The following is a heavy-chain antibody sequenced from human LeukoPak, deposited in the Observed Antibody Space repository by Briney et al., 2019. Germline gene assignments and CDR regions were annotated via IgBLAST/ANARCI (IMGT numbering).Heavy chain of an antibody. CDR3: AREFVYDFWSGYSANYYYMDV. J-gene: IGHJ6*03. CDR1: GFTASSNY. V-gene: IGHV3-66*02. Sequence: GGSLRLSCAASGFTASSNYMSWVRQAPGKGLEWVSVIYSGGSTYYADSVKGRFAISRDNSKNTLYLQMNSLRAEDTAVYYCAREFVYDFWSGYSANYYYMDVWGKETTVTVSS. D-gene: IGHD3-3*01. CDR2: IYSGGST.